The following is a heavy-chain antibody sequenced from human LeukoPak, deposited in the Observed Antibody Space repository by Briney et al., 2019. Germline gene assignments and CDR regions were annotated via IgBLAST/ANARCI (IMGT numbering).Heavy chain of an antibody. CDR2: IYYSGST. CDR3: ARVTGYMVEDYFDY. D-gene: IGHD6-13*01. CDR1: GGSISSYY. Sequence: PSETLSLTCTVSGGSISSYYWSWVRQPPGKGLEWVGYIYYSGSTNYNPSLKSRVTVSVDTSKNQFSLRLSSVTAADTAVYYCARVTGYMVEDYFDYWGQGTLVTVSS. J-gene: IGHJ4*02. V-gene: IGHV4-59*01.